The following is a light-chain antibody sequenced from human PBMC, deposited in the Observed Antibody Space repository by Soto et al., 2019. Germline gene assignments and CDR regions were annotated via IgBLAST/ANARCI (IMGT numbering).Light chain of an antibody. CDR1: SSDVGGYNY. CDR3: SSYTASSTTHYV. CDR2: DVS. Sequence: QSALTQPASLSGSPGQSITISCTGTSSDVGGYNYVSWYQQHPGKGPKLMIYDVSNRPSGVSNRFSGSKSGNTASLTISGLHAEDEADYYCSSYTASSTTHYVFGTGTKVTVL. J-gene: IGLJ1*01. V-gene: IGLV2-14*03.